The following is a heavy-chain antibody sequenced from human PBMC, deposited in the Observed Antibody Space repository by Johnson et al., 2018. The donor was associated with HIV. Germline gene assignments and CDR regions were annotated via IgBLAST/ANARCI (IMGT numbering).Heavy chain of an antibody. CDR3: AKDAVTDYAFDI. D-gene: IGHD4-17*01. CDR1: GFTFSSYG. J-gene: IGHJ3*02. CDR2: IRYDGSNK. V-gene: IGHV3-30*02. Sequence: QVQLVESGGGVVQPGGSLRLSCAASGFTFSSYGMHWVRQAPGKGLEWVAFIRYDGSNKYYADSVKSRFTISRDNSNNTLYLQMNSLRAEDTAVYYCAKDAVTDYAFDIWGQGTMVTVSS.